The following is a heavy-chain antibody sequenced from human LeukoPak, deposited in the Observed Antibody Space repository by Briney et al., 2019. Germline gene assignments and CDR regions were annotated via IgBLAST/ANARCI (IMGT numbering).Heavy chain of an antibody. CDR1: GGSISSYY. J-gene: IGHJ3*02. V-gene: IGHV4-59*01. D-gene: IGHD1-26*01. Sequence: SETLSLTCTVSGGSISSYYWSWIRQPPGKGLEWIGYIYYSGSTNYNPSLKSRVTISVDTSKNQFSLKLSSVTAADTAVYYCARSVGNDAFDILGQGTMATVSS. CDR2: IYYSGST. CDR3: ARSVGNDAFDI.